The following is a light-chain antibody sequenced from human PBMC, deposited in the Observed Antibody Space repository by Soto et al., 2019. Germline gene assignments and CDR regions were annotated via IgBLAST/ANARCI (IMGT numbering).Light chain of an antibody. V-gene: IGKV2-24*01. CDR1: QSLVHSDGNTY. CDR3: MQATQLRT. CDR2: QIS. Sequence: DIVMTQTPLSSPVTLGQPASISCRSSQSLVHSDGNTYLSWLHQRPGQPPRLLIYQISKRFSGVPDRFSGSGAGTDFTLKISRVDSEDVGIYYCMQATQLRTFGQGTKVEI. J-gene: IGKJ1*01.